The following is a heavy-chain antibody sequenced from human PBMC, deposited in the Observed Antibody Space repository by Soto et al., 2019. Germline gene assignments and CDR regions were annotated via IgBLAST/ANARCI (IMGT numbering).Heavy chain of an antibody. CDR2: ISSNGVDI. V-gene: IGHV3-64*01. CDR1: GFTLSGYA. D-gene: IGHD3-10*02. J-gene: IGHJ6*01. CDR3: ARPVRPHFEFLCL. Sequence: EVQLAESGGGLAQPGGSLRLSCAASGFTLSGYAMDWVRQAPGKGLEYVSGISSNGVDIYYANSVKGRFTISRDNSKNTVYLQIGRLRPGHRSVYYCARPVRPHFEFLCLLGKGTTV.